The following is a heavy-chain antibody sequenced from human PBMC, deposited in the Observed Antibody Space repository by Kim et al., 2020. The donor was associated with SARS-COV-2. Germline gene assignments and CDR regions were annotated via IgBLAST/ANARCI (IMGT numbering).Heavy chain of an antibody. Sequence: GGSLRLSCAASGFTFSNYWMTWVRQAPGKVLEWVANIKHDGSEKYYVDSVKGRFTISRDNTKNSLYLQMNSLRAEDTAVYYCARDSGGFDYWGQGTLVTVSS. CDR1: GFTFSNYW. CDR3: ARDSGGFDY. D-gene: IGHD3-10*01. V-gene: IGHV3-7*01. CDR2: IKHDGSEK. J-gene: IGHJ4*02.